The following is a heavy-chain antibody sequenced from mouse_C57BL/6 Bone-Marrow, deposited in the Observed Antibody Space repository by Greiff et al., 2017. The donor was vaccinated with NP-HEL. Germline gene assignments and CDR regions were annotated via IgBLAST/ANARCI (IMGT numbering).Heavy chain of an antibody. CDR1: GFNIKDDY. V-gene: IGHV14-4*01. Sequence: SGAELVRPGASVKLSCTASGFNIKDDYMHWVKQRPEQGLEWIGWIDPENGDTEYASKFQGKATITADTSSNTAYLQLSSLTSEDTAVYYCTTDERYFDVWGTGTTVTVSS. CDR3: TTDERYFDV. CDR2: IDPENGDT. J-gene: IGHJ1*03.